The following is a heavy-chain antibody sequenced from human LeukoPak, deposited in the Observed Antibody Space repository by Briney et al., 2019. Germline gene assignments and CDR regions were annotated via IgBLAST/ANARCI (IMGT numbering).Heavy chain of an antibody. CDR1: GYTFTDNY. V-gene: IGHV1-2*02. J-gene: IGHJ5*02. Sequence: ASVKVSCKTSGYTFTDNYMHWVRQAPGQGLEWMGWISPTNGDTRYAQKLQGRVAMTRDTSISTAYMELSSLRSEDTAVYYCARHGFGFGELQSHNNWFDPWGQGTLVTVSS. CDR3: ARHGFGFGELQSHNNWFDP. D-gene: IGHD3-10*01. CDR2: ISPTNGDT.